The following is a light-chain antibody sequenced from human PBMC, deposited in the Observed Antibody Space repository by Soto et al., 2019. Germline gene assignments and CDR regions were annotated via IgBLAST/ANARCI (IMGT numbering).Light chain of an antibody. CDR3: QQYGSSPRA. Sequence: LVLTQSPGTLSLSPGERATLSCWASQSITNNYLAWYQQKPGQAPRLLIYGASSRATGIPDRFSGSGSGTDFTLIISRLDPEESAVYYCQQYGSSPRACGQGTKVEIK. J-gene: IGKJ1*01. CDR1: QSITNNY. CDR2: GAS. V-gene: IGKV3-20*01.